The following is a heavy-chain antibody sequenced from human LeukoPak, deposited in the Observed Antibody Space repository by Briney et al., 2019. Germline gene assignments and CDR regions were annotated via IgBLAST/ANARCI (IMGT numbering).Heavy chain of an antibody. CDR2: IVGNGGGI. CDR3: AKVQWDAYYSKSMDY. Sequence: GGSLRLSCAASGFTFSTYAMNWVRQAPGKGLEWVSVIVGNGGGIYYADSVKGRFTISRDNSKNTLYLQMSSLRAEDTALYYCAKVQWDAYYSKSMDYWGQGTLVTVS. V-gene: IGHV3-23*01. J-gene: IGHJ4*02. D-gene: IGHD3-22*01. CDR1: GFTFSTYA.